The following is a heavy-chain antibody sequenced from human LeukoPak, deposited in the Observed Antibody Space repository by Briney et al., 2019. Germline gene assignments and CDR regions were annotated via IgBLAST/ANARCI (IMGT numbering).Heavy chain of an antibody. D-gene: IGHD2-15*01. CDR3: ARDLLSIVVVPRGNLNYMDV. V-gene: IGHV3-21*01. J-gene: IGHJ6*03. CDR2: ISSSSSYI. Sequence: PGGSLRLSCAASGFTFSSYSMNWVRQAPGKGLEWVSSISSSSSYIYYADSVKGRSTISRDNAKNPLYLQMNSLRAEDTAVYYCARDLLSIVVVPRGNLNYMDVWGKGTTVTVSS. CDR1: GFTFSSYS.